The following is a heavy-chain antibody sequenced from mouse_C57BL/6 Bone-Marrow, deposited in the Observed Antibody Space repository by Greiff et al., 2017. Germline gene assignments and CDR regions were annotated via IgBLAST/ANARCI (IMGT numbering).Heavy chain of an antibody. Sequence: QVHVKQPGAELVKPGASVKMSCKASGYTFTSYWITWVKQRPGQGLEWIGDIYPGSGSTNYNEKFKGKATLTVDTSSSTAYMQLSRLTSEDSAVYDCARPYYSNYWYFDVWGTGTTVTVSS. V-gene: IGHV1-55*01. CDR1: GYTFTSYW. CDR3: ARPYYSNYWYFDV. J-gene: IGHJ1*03. CDR2: IYPGSGST. D-gene: IGHD2-5*01.